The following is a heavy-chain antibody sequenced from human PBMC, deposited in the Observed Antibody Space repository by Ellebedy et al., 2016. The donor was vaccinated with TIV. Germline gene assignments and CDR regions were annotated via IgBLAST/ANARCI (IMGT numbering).Heavy chain of an antibody. Sequence: MPSETLSLTCTVSGGSISSYYWSWIRQPPGKGLEWIGYIYYSGSTNYNPSLKSRVTISVDTSKNQFSLKLSSVTAADTAVYYCASRSNYYYGMDVWGQGTTVTVSS. V-gene: IGHV4-59*08. CDR3: ASRSNYYYGMDV. J-gene: IGHJ6*02. D-gene: IGHD3-10*01. CDR1: GGSISSYY. CDR2: IYYSGST.